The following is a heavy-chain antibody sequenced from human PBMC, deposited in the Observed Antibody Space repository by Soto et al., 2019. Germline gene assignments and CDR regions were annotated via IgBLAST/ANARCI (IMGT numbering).Heavy chain of an antibody. CDR3: ARASLVGAARYYFDY. CDR2: IYSGGTT. D-gene: IGHD1-26*01. Sequence: EVQLVESGGGLIQPGGSLRLSCAASGFTVSSNYMSWVRQAPGKGLEWVSVIYSGGTTYYADSVKGRFTISRDISKNTLYLQMNSLRAEDTAVYYCARASLVGAARYYFDYWGQGTLVTVSS. V-gene: IGHV3-53*01. J-gene: IGHJ4*02. CDR1: GFTVSSNY.